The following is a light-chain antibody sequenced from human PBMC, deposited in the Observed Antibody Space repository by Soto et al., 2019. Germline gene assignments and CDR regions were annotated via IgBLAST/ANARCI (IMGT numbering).Light chain of an antibody. Sequence: VTTHPPGSLYVSQGERATLSCRASQRVSIHLACYQQKPGPAPRLLLYDTATRATGIPARFSRSGSGTEFTPTISSRQSEDFAVYYCQQYDNRPSVTFGGGTNVHIK. CDR1: QRVSIH. V-gene: IGKV3-15*01. CDR2: DTA. J-gene: IGKJ4*01. CDR3: QQYDNRPSVT.